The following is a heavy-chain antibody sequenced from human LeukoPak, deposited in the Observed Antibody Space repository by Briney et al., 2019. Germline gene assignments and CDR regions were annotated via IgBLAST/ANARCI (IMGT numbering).Heavy chain of an antibody. CDR1: EYSFSNYW. CDR2: IYPGDSDA. D-gene: IGHD6-6*01. J-gene: IGHJ4*02. Sequence: GESLKISCKGSEYSFSNYWIAWVRQMPGKGLEWMGIIYPGDSDATYSPSFQGQVTISADKSISTAYLQWSSLKASDTAMYYCARQGSSGRSFDYWGQGTLVTVSS. CDR3: ARQGSSGRSFDY. V-gene: IGHV5-51*01.